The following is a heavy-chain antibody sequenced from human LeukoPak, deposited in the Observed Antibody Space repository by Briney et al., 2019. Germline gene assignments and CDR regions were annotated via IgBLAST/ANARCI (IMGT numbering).Heavy chain of an antibody. Sequence: GGSLRLSCAASGFTVSSNYMSWVRQAPGKGLEGVSVIYSGGSTYYADSVKGRFTISRDNSKNTLYLPMNRLRAEDTAVYYCASTYYYDRSGYSTDYWGQGTLVTVSS. J-gene: IGHJ4*02. CDR1: GFTVSSNY. D-gene: IGHD3-22*01. CDR2: IYSGGST. CDR3: ASTYYYDRSGYSTDY. V-gene: IGHV3-66*01.